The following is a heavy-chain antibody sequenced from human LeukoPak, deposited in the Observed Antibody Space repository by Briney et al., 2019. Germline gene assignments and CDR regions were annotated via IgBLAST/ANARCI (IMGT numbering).Heavy chain of an antibody. Sequence: ASVKVSCKASGYTFTSYGISWARQAPGQGLEWMGWISAYNGNTNYAQKLQGRVTMTTDTSTSTAYMELRSLRSDDTAVYYCVTVPGTYCGGDCYWTFDYWGQGALVTVSS. CDR2: ISAYNGNT. CDR3: VTVPGTYCGGDCYWTFDY. J-gene: IGHJ4*02. V-gene: IGHV1-18*01. D-gene: IGHD2-21*02. CDR1: GYTFTSYG.